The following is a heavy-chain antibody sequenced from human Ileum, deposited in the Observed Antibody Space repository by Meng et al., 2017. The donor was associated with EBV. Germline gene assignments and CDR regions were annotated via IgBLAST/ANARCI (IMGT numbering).Heavy chain of an antibody. Sequence: HLRRLQSGSGLVKPSQPLSLTCAVSGGSISSGGHSWSWIRQPPGKGLEWIGDIQHSGSTYYNPSLKSRVTISVDRSRNQFSLKLSSVTAADTAVYYCARAHPVVYFFDYWGQGTLVTVSS. J-gene: IGHJ4*02. D-gene: IGHD4-23*01. CDR2: IQHSGST. CDR1: GGSISSGGHS. CDR3: ARAHPVVYFFDY. V-gene: IGHV4-30-2*01.